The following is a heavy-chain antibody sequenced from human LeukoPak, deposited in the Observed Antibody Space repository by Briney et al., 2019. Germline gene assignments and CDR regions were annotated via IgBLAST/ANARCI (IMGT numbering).Heavy chain of an antibody. Sequence: ASEKVSCKASGYSFITYGITWVRQAPGQGLEWLGWISAYNGDTKSAQKLQGRVTMTTDTSTSTAYMELRSLRSDDTAVYYCARGGRYNWNYYYGMDVWGQGTTVTVSS. D-gene: IGHD1-20*01. V-gene: IGHV1-18*01. CDR2: ISAYNGDT. J-gene: IGHJ6*02. CDR3: ARGGRYNWNYYYGMDV. CDR1: GYSFITYG.